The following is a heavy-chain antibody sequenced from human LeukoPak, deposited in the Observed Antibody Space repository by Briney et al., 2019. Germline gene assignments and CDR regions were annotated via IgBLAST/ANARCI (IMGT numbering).Heavy chain of an antibody. CDR1: GYTFTSYA. J-gene: IGHJ4*02. V-gene: IGHV1-3*01. D-gene: IGHD3-10*01. Sequence: ASVNVSCKASGYTFTSYAMHWVRQAPGQRLEWMGWINAGYGNTQYSQNFQGRVTITRDTSASTVYMELSSLRSEDTAVYYCARGEDGSGSYYNGIWDYWGQGTLVTVSS. CDR2: INAGYGNT. CDR3: ARGEDGSGSYYNGIWDY.